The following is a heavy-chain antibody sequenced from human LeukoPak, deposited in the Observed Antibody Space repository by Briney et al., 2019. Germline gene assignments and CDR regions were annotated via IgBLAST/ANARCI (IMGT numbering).Heavy chain of an antibody. D-gene: IGHD2-15*01. V-gene: IGHV4-34*01. Sequence: PSETLSLTCAVYGGSFSGYYWSWIRQPPGKGLEWIGEINHSGSTNYNPSLKSRVTISVDTSKNQFSLKLSSVTAADTAVYYCARGRGYCSGGSCYPLLRYFDLWGRGTLVTVSS. CDR1: GGSFSGYY. CDR3: ARGRGYCSGGSCYPLLRYFDL. J-gene: IGHJ2*01. CDR2: INHSGST.